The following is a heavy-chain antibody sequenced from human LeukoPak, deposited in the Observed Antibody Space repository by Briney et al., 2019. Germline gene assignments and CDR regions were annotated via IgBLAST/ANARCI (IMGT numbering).Heavy chain of an antibody. Sequence: SETLSLTCTVSGGSISSYYWSWIRQPPGKGLEWIGYVYYSGSTNYNPSLKSRVAMSVDTSKNQFSLKLRSVTAADTAVYYCARDREFSGSYPDAFDIWGQGRMVTVSS. J-gene: IGHJ3*02. CDR3: ARDREFSGSYPDAFDI. CDR2: VYYSGST. CDR1: GGSISSYY. V-gene: IGHV4-59*13. D-gene: IGHD1-26*01.